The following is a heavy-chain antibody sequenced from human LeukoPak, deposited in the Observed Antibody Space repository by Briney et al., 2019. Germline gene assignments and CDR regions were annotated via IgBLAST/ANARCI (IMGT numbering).Heavy chain of an antibody. CDR2: IKPSGDNT. Sequence: GASVKVSCKTSGYSFTSYNLHWVRQAPGQRLEWMGIIKPSGDNTNNAQKFQGRVTMTSDTSTSTVYMELSSLKASDTAMYYCARQGRPGYCSGGSCGAHSVYWGQGTLVTVSS. V-gene: IGHV1-46*01. D-gene: IGHD2-15*01. J-gene: IGHJ4*02. CDR3: ARQGRPGYCSGGSCGAHSVY. CDR1: GYSFTSYN.